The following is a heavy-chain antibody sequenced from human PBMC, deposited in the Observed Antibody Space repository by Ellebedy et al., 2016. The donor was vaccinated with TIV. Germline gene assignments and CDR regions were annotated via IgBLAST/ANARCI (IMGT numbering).Heavy chain of an antibody. J-gene: IGHJ4*02. CDR3: AREDDILTGQLDY. CDR1: GFTFSSHG. V-gene: IGHV3-23*01. Sequence: PGGSLRLSCAASGFTFSSHGMAWVRQAPGKGLEWLSGITGGGDTTYYADSVKGRFTISRDNSKNTLYLQMNSLRAEDTAVYYCAREDDILTGQLDYWGQGTLVTVSS. D-gene: IGHD3-9*01. CDR2: ITGGGDTT.